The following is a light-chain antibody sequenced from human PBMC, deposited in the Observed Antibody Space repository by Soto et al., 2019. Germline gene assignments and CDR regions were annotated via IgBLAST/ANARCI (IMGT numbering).Light chain of an antibody. Sequence: EIVMTQSPVTLSVSPGESATLSCRASQSVGSNLAWYQQRPGQAPRLLIYGASTRATGIPVRFSGSGSGTEFTLTISGLQSEDFGVYLCQQYNNRPPITFGLGTRLEIK. V-gene: IGKV3D-15*01. CDR2: GAS. CDR3: QQYNNRPPIT. CDR1: QSVGSN. J-gene: IGKJ5*01.